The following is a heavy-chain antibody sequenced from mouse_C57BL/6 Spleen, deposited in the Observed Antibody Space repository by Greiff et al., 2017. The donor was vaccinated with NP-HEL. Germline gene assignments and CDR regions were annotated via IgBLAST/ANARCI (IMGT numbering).Heavy chain of an antibody. J-gene: IGHJ4*01. D-gene: IGHD1-1*01. CDR2: ISDGGSYT. V-gene: IGHV5-4*01. Sequence: EVKVVESGGGLVKPGGSLKLSCAASGFTFSSYAMSWVRQTPEKRLEWVATISDGGSYTYYPDNVKGRFTISRDNAKNNLYLQMSHLKSEDTAMYYCARDREDYGSSYPYAMDYWGQGTSVTVSS. CDR1: GFTFSSYA. CDR3: ARDREDYGSSYPYAMDY.